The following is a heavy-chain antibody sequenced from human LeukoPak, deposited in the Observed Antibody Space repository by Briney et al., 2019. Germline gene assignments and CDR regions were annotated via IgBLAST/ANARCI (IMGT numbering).Heavy chain of an antibody. J-gene: IGHJ6*02. D-gene: IGHD6-6*01. V-gene: IGHV3-30*19. CDR3: ARDRRSSSVYYYYGMDV. CDR1: GFTFNRYG. CDR2: ISYDGSNK. Sequence: GGSLRLSCAASGFTFNRYGMHWVRQAPGKGLEWVAVISYDGSNKYYADSVKGRFTISRDNSKNTLYLQMNSLRAEDTAVYYCARDRRSSSVYYYYGMDVWGQGTTVTVSS.